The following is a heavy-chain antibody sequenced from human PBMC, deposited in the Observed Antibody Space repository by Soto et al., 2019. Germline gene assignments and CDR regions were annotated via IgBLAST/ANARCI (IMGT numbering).Heavy chain of an antibody. V-gene: IGHV3-30-3*01. D-gene: IGHD2-15*01. CDR1: VFTFISYA. CDR2: ISYDGSNK. Sequence: RPLRLSGPASVFTFISYAMHWVRQAPGTGLEWVAVISYDGSNKYYADSVKGRFTISRDNSKNTLYLQMNSLRAEDTAVYYCARDVRSARYCSGGSYYPDPWGQGTLVTVSS. J-gene: IGHJ5*02. CDR3: ARDVRSARYCSGGSYYPDP.